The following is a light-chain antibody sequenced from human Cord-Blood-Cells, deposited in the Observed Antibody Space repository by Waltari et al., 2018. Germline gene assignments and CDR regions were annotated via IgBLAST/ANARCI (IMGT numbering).Light chain of an antibody. Sequence: SALTQHHSGSGLPGQSVTLSCTGTGSDVGGCNYFSCYQQHPGKTPKLMIYDVSNPPAGSSNRFTGSKAGNPASLTISGLQAQDEADYYYSSYTSSSTLYVFGTVTKVTVL. CDR2: DVS. CDR3: SSYTSSSTLYV. V-gene: IGLV2-14*01. J-gene: IGLJ1*01. CDR1: GSDVGGCNY.